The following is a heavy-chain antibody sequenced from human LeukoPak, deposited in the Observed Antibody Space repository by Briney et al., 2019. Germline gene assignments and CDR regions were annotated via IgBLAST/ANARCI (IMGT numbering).Heavy chain of an antibody. Sequence: GESLQISCQGSGYSFTSYWIGWVRPMPGKGLEWTGIIYPGDSDTRYSPSFQGQVTISADKSISTAYLQWSSLKASDTAMYYCARAGCSGGSCYYPLNYWGQGTLVTVSS. D-gene: IGHD2-15*01. J-gene: IGHJ4*02. CDR2: IYPGDSDT. CDR3: ARAGCSGGSCYYPLNY. CDR1: GYSFTSYW. V-gene: IGHV5-51*01.